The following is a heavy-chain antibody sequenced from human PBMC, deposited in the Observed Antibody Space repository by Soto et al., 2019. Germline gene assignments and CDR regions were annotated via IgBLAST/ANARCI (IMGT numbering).Heavy chain of an antibody. CDR2: IYYSGST. J-gene: IGHJ3*02. D-gene: IGHD3-10*01. Sequence: SETLSLTCTVSGGSISSYYWSWIRQPPGKGLEWIGYIYYSGSTNYNPSLKSRVTISVDTSKNQFSLKLSSVTATDTAVYYCARRYGSAFDIWGQGTMVTVSS. V-gene: IGHV4-59*01. CDR3: ARRYGSAFDI. CDR1: GGSISSYY.